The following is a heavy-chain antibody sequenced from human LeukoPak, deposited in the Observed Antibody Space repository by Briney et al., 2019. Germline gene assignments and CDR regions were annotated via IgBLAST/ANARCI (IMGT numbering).Heavy chain of an antibody. CDR1: GFTFTSSA. Sequence: GGYLRLSCAASGFTFTSSAMSWVRQAPGKGLECVSSISGSGGSTDHTGSGKGRLTTSRDTSKNKMYLQMNGLRAEETAVYYCASHKENFYDSSGNYWGEGTLVTVSS. V-gene: IGHV3-23*01. J-gene: IGHJ4*02. CDR2: ISGSGGST. CDR3: ASHKENFYDSSGNY. D-gene: IGHD3-22*01.